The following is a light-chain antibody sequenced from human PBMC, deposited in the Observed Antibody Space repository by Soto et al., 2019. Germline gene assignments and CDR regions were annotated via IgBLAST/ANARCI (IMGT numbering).Light chain of an antibody. J-gene: IGKJ1*01. V-gene: IGKV1-5*03. CDR1: QSISSW. Sequence: DIQMTQSPSTLSASVGDRVTITCRASQSISSWLAWHQQNPGKAPRLLIYKASNLESGVPSRFSGSGSGTEFTLTITSLQPDDSATYYCQQYNDNWKFGQGTKVDIK. CDR2: KAS. CDR3: QQYNDNWK.